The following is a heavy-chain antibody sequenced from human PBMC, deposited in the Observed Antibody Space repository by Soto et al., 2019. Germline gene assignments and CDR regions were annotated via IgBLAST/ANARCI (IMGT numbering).Heavy chain of an antibody. D-gene: IGHD2-8*02. CDR2: INAGNGNT. V-gene: IGHV1-3*01. Sequence: ASVKASCKASGCTFTSYGISWVRQAPVQGREWMGWINAGNGNTKYSKKFQGRVTITRDTSASTAYMELSSMRSEDTAVYYCTETTGTDAFGVWAQGSMVTVSS. CDR3: TETTGTDAFGV. J-gene: IGHJ3*01. CDR1: GCTFTSYG.